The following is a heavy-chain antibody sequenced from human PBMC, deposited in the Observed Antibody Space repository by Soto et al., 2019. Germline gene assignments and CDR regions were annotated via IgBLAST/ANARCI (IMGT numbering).Heavy chain of an antibody. Sequence: QITLKESGPTLVKPTQTLTLTCTFSGFSLSTSGVGVGWIRQPPRKALEWLALIYWDDDKRYSPSLKSRLTIPKDTSKNRVVLTMTHMDPVDTATYYCARQNSSDWRLNKLGFCDYWGQGTLVTVAS. CDR2: IYWDDDK. CDR1: GFSLSTSGVG. CDR3: ARQNSSDWRLNKLGFCDY. J-gene: IGHJ4*02. V-gene: IGHV2-5*02. D-gene: IGHD6-19*01.